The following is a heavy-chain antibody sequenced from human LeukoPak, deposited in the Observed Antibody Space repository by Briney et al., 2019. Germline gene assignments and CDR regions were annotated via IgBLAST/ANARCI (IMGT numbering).Heavy chain of an antibody. CDR3: ARDYDILTGVPDAFDI. CDR1: GYTFTSYG. Sequence: ASVKVSCKASGYTFTSYGISWVRQAPGQGLEWMGWISAYNGNTNYAQKLQGRVTMTTDTSTSTAYMELRSLRSDDTAVYYCARDYDILTGVPDAFDIWGQGTMVTVSS. D-gene: IGHD3-9*01. CDR2: ISAYNGNT. J-gene: IGHJ3*02. V-gene: IGHV1-18*01.